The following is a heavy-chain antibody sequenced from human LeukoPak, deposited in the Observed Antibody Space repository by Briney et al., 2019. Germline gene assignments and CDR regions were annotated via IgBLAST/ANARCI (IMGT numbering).Heavy chain of an antibody. V-gene: IGHV3-9*01. CDR2: ISWNSGSI. Sequence: GGSLRLSCAASGFTFDDYAMHWVRQAPGKGLEWVSGISWNSGSIGYADSVKGRFTISRDNAKNSLYLQMNSLRTEDTALYYCAKDGYDILTGTDYWGQGTLVTVSS. CDR3: AKDGYDILTGTDY. CDR1: GFTFDDYA. D-gene: IGHD3-9*01. J-gene: IGHJ4*02.